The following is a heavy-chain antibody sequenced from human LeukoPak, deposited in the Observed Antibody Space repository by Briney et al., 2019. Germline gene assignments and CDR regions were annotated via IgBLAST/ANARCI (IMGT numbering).Heavy chain of an antibody. CDR2: INHSGST. CDR3: ARQGYSYGAYYFDY. Sequence: PSETLSLTCAVYGGSFSGYYWSWIRQPPGKGLEWIGEINHSGSTNYNPSLKSRVTISVDTSKNQFSLKLSSVTAADTAVYYCARQGYSYGAYYFDYWGQGTLVTVSS. J-gene: IGHJ4*02. D-gene: IGHD5-18*01. CDR1: GGSFSGYY. V-gene: IGHV4-34*01.